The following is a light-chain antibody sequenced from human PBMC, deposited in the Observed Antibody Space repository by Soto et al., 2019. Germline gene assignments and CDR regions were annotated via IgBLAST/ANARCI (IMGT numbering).Light chain of an antibody. CDR1: QSISTY. Sequence: DIQMTQSPSSLSASVGDRVTITCRSSQSISTYIHWYQQKPGKAPELLIYGASILTTGVPSRFSGSGSGTDFTLAISGLQHEDFATYYCQQSYNTRYTFGQGTKLEMK. CDR2: GAS. V-gene: IGKV1-39*01. CDR3: QQSYNTRYT. J-gene: IGKJ2*01.